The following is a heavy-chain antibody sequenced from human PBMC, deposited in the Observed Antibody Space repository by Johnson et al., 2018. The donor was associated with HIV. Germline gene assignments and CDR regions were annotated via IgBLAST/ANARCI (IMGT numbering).Heavy chain of an antibody. Sequence: MQLVESGGGVVQPGRSLRLSCAASGFTFDTYGMHWVRQAPGKGLEWVAVISYDGSNKYYADSVKGRFTISRDNSKNTLYLQMNSLRAGDTAVYYCARRSITSDGFDIWGQGTMVTVSS. V-gene: IGHV3-30*19. CDR3: ARRSITSDGFDI. CDR2: ISYDGSNK. CDR1: GFTFDTYG. J-gene: IGHJ3*02. D-gene: IGHD2-2*01.